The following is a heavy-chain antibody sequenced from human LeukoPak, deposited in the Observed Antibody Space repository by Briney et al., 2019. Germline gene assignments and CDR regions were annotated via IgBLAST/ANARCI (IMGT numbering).Heavy chain of an antibody. CDR1: GYTFTGSY. Sequence: ASVKVSCKASGYTFTGSYMHWVRQAPGQGLEWMGWINPNSGGTNYAQKFQGRVTMTRDTSISTAYMELSRLRSDDTAVYYCAREDLWFGELSCLDYWGQGILVTVSS. CDR3: AREDLWFGELSCLDY. J-gene: IGHJ4*02. V-gene: IGHV1-2*02. CDR2: INPNSGGT. D-gene: IGHD3-10*01.